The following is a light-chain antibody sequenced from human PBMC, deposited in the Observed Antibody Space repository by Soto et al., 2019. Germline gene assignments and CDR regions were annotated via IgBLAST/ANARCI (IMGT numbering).Light chain of an antibody. V-gene: IGLV1-47*01. CDR1: SSNIGSKY. Sequence: QSVLTQPPSASGTPGQRVTISCSGSSSNIGSKYVYWYQQLPGTAPKLLIYRNNQRPSGVPDRFSGSKSGTSASLAISGLRSEDEADYYCAAWDDSLSGRDVVFGGGTKLTVL. CDR3: AAWDDSLSGRDVV. CDR2: RNN. J-gene: IGLJ2*01.